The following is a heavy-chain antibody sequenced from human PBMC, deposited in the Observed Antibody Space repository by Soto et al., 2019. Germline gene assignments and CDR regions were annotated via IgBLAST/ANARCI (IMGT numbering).Heavy chain of an antibody. Sequence: SSETLSLTCTVSGGSISSYYWSWIRQPPGKGLEWIGYIYYSGSTNYNPSLKSRVTISVDTSKNQFSLKLSSVTAADTAVYYCARHGWSSWFVDFDYWGQGTLVTVSS. D-gene: IGHD6-13*01. CDR3: ARHGWSSWFVDFDY. V-gene: IGHV4-59*08. CDR1: GGSISSYY. J-gene: IGHJ4*02. CDR2: IYYSGST.